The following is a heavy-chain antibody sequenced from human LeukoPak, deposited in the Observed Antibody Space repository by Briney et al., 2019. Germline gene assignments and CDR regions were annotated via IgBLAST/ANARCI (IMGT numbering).Heavy chain of an antibody. D-gene: IGHD1-26*01. CDR1: GFTFSSYV. Sequence: PGGSLRLSCAASGFTFSSYVMTWVRQAPGKGLEWVANINPDGSEKYYVDSVKGRFTISRDNAKNSLSLQMNSLRVEDTAVYYCAAYRGAHHKTFDYWGRGTLVTVSS. J-gene: IGHJ4*02. CDR3: AAYRGAHHKTFDY. V-gene: IGHV3-7*03. CDR2: INPDGSEK.